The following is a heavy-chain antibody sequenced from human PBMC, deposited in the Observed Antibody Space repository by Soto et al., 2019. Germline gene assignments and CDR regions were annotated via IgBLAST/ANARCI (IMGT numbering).Heavy chain of an antibody. CDR1: GGSFSGYY. D-gene: IGHD2-2*01. CDR2: INHSGST. J-gene: IGHJ3*02. V-gene: IGHV4-34*01. CDR3: ARDPLDCSSTSCYGGAFDI. Sequence: PSETLSLTCAVYGGSFSGYYWSWIRQPPGKGLEWIGEINHSGSTNYNPSLKSRVTISVDTSKNQFSLKLSSVTAADTAVYYCARDPLDCSSTSCYGGAFDIWGQGTMVT.